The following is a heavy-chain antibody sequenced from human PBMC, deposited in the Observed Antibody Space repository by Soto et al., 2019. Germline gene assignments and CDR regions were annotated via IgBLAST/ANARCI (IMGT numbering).Heavy chain of an antibody. CDR3: AKDTPFSRVNRGVNAFDI. V-gene: IGHV3-23*01. D-gene: IGHD2-8*01. CDR2: ISGSGGST. Sequence: GGSLRLSCAASGFTFSSYAMSWVRQAPGKGLEWVSAISGSGGSTYYADSVKGRFTISRDNSKNTLYLQMNSLRAEDTAVYYCAKDTPFSRVNRGVNAFDIWGQGTMVTVSS. J-gene: IGHJ3*02. CDR1: GFTFSSYA.